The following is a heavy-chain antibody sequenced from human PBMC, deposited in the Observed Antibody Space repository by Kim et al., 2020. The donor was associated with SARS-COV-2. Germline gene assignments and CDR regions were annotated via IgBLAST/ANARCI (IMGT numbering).Heavy chain of an antibody. Sequence: ADSVKGRFTISRDNAKNTLYLQMNSRRAEDTAVYYCARYNWNYVYDYMDVWGKGTTVTVSS. J-gene: IGHJ6*03. CDR3: ARYNWNYVYDYMDV. D-gene: IGHD1-7*01. V-gene: IGHV3-74*01.